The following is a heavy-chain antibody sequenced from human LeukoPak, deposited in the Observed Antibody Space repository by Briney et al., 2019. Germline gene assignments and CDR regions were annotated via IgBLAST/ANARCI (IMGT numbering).Heavy chain of an antibody. Sequence: GGSLRLSYAASGFTFSSYSMNWVRQAPGKGLEWISYISSSSSAMYYADSVKGRSTISRDNAKNSLYLQMNSLRDEDTAVYYCVRDHYYSFDYWGQGTLVTVSS. V-gene: IGHV3-48*02. CDR1: GFTFSSYS. CDR2: ISSSSSAM. D-gene: IGHD2/OR15-2a*01. CDR3: VRDHYYSFDY. J-gene: IGHJ4*02.